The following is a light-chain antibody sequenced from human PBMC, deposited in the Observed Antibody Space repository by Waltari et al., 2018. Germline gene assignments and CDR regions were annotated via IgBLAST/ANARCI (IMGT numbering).Light chain of an antibody. J-gene: IGLJ2*01. CDR1: SGTNVGSYR. Sequence: QAVLTQPSSLSASPGASATPTCPFRSGTNVGSYRIYWDQQKPGSPPQYLLRYKSHSDKHQASRVPRRFSGSKDASANAGILLISGLQSEDEADYYCMIWHNNAVVFGGGTTLTVL. CDR3: MIWHNNAVV. V-gene: IGLV5-45*02. CDR2: YKSHSDK.